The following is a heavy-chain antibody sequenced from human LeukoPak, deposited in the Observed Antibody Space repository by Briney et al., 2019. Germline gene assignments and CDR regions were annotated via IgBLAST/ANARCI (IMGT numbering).Heavy chain of an antibody. D-gene: IGHD3-22*01. CDR1: GCSISSYY. J-gene: IGHJ6*02. CDR2: IHASGST. V-gene: IGHV4-59*08. Sequence: PSETLSLTCTASGCSISSYYWSWIRLPPGKGLEWIGYIHASGSTNYNPSLKSRVTMSLDTSRNQFSLKVSSVTAADTAVYHYARHENYHDTKGSYHYYAMDVWGHGTTVTVSS. CDR3: ARHENYHDTKGSYHYYAMDV.